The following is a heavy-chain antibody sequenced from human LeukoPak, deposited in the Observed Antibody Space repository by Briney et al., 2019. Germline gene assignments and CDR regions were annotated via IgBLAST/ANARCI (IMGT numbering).Heavy chain of an antibody. Sequence: GASVKVSCKASGYTFTSYGICWVRQAPGQGLEWMGWISAYNGNTNYAQKLQGRVTMTTDTSTSTAYMELRSLRSDDTAVYYCARAVLATKSEHWFDSWGQGTLVTVSS. CDR3: ARAVLATKSEHWFDS. D-gene: IGHD2-8*01. J-gene: IGHJ5*01. CDR2: ISAYNGNT. CDR1: GYTFTSYG. V-gene: IGHV1-18*01.